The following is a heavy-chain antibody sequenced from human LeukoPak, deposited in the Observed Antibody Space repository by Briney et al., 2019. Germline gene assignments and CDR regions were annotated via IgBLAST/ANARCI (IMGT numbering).Heavy chain of an antibody. Sequence: PSETLSLTCSVSGASISTYYWSWIRRPPGKGLEWIGYISYSGSTNYNPSLKSRVTISADTSKNQFSLRLSSLNAADTAVYYCARRWCSGGACYPWHFDFWGQGTLVTVSS. D-gene: IGHD2-21*01. V-gene: IGHV4-59*12. J-gene: IGHJ4*02. CDR2: ISYSGST. CDR1: GASISTYY. CDR3: ARRWCSGGACYPWHFDF.